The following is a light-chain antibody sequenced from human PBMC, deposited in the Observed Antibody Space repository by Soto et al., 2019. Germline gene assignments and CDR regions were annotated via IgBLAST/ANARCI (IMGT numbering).Light chain of an antibody. CDR1: HSVSTN. Sequence: EIVMTQSPATLSVSPGEGATLSCRASHSVSTNLAWYQQKPGQAPRLLIYGASTRATGIQARFSGTGFGTEFTLTIRSLQSGDSAVYYCKQYNNRPRTFGQGTKVDIK. CDR2: GAS. V-gene: IGKV3-15*01. J-gene: IGKJ1*01. CDR3: KQYNNRPRT.